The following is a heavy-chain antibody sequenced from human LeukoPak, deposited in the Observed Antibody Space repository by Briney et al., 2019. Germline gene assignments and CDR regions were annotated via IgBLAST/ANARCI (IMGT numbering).Heavy chain of an antibody. J-gene: IGHJ6*03. V-gene: IGHV1-46*01. CDR1: GYTFTSYD. CDR2: INTSGGST. CDR3: ARGVVVTAIAHYYYYMDV. Sequence: GASVKVSCKASGYTFTSYDINWVRQATGQGLEWMGIINTSGGSTSYAQKFQGRVTMTRDTSTSTVYMELSSLRSEDTAVYYCARGVVVTAIAHYYYYMDVWGKGTTVTISS. D-gene: IGHD2-21*02.